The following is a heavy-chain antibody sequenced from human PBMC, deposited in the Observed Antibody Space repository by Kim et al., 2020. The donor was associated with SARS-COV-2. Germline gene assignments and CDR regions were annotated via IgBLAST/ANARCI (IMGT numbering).Heavy chain of an antibody. CDR3: ANSKCSTNSYLIYYFDY. Sequence: GGSLRLSCAASGFTFSNYAMTWVRQAPGKGLEWVSTFTGSGGYTYYADSVKGRFTISRDNSKYTLYLQMNSLRAEDTAIYFCANSKCSTNSYLIYYFDYWGQGTLVTVSS. D-gene: IGHD2-2*01. V-gene: IGHV3-23*01. J-gene: IGHJ4*02. CDR2: FTGSGGYT. CDR1: GFTFSNYA.